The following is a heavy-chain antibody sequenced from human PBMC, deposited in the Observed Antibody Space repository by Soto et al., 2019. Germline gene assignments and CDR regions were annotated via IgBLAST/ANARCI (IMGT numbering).Heavy chain of an antibody. CDR2: ISSSSSTI. J-gene: IGHJ4*02. CDR1: GFTFSSYS. V-gene: IGHV3-48*02. Sequence: GGSLRLSCAASGFTFSSYSMNWVRQAPGKGLEWVSYISSSSSTIYYADSVKGRFTISRDNAKNSLYLQMNSLRDEDTAVYYCARVVGYFDWLPAPQFDYWGQGTLVTVSS. D-gene: IGHD3-9*01. CDR3: ARVVGYFDWLPAPQFDY.